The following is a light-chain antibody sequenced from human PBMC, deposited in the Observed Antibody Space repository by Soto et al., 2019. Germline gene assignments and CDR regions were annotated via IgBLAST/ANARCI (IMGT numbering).Light chain of an antibody. Sequence: EIVLTQSPGTLSLSPGERGALSCRASQSIGDTLAWYQHKPGQTPRLLIYDTSTRATGVPARFSGSRSGTEFTLTINSLQSEDFAVYYCQRYNNWPLTFGGGTKVDIK. CDR2: DTS. CDR1: QSIGDT. V-gene: IGKV3-15*01. J-gene: IGKJ4*01. CDR3: QRYNNWPLT.